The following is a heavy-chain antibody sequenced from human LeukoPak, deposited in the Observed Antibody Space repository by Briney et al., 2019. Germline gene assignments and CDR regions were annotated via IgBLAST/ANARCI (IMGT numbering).Heavy chain of an antibody. CDR1: KFTFSSYS. V-gene: IGHV3-48*01. Sequence: GGSLRLSCAASKFTFSSYSMNWVRQAPGKGLEWISYISSSGSTIYYADSVKGRFTISRDNAKNSLYLQMNSLRAEDTAVYYCARCGDGLPCDLDYWGQGTLVTVSS. D-gene: IGHD3-10*01. J-gene: IGHJ4*02. CDR2: ISSSGSTI. CDR3: ARCGDGLPCDLDY.